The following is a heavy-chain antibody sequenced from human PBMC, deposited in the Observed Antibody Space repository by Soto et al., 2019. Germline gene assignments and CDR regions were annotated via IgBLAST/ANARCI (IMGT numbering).Heavy chain of an antibody. CDR3: ARELAADGKTYYYYYGMDV. V-gene: IGHV1-69*01. Sequence: QVQLVQSGAEVKKPGSSVKVSCKASGGTFSSYAISWVRQAPGQGLEWMGGIIPIFGTANYAQKFQGRVTITADESTSTAYMELSSLRSEDTAVYYCARELAADGKTYYYYYGMDVWGQGTTVTVSS. CDR2: IIPIFGTA. J-gene: IGHJ6*02. D-gene: IGHD6-13*01. CDR1: GGTFSSYA.